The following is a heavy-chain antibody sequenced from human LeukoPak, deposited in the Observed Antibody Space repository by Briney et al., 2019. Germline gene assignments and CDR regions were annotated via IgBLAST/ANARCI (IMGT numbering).Heavy chain of an antibody. Sequence: GGSLRLSCSASGFTFSSYAMYWVRQAPGKGLEYVSAISSNGGSTYYADSVKGRFTISRDNSKNTLYLQMSSLRAEDTAVYYCVKDHRMTTVTTGGYFDYWGQGTLVTVSS. J-gene: IGHJ4*02. CDR1: GFTFSSYA. V-gene: IGHV3-64D*06. CDR3: VKDHRMTTVTTGGYFDY. CDR2: ISSNGGST. D-gene: IGHD4-17*01.